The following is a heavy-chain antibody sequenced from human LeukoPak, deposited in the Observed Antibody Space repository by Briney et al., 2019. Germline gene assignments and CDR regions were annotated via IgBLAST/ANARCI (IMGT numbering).Heavy chain of an antibody. V-gene: IGHV4-59*12. CDR2: IYYSGST. Sequence: PPETLSLTCTVSGGSISSYYWSWIRQPPGKGLEWIGYIYYSGSTNYNPSLKSRVTISVDTSKNQFSLKLSSVTAADTAVYYCARAERGYSYGYGYYYYYMDVWGKGTTVTVSS. J-gene: IGHJ6*03. CDR1: GGSISSYY. CDR3: ARAERGYSYGYGYYYYYMDV. D-gene: IGHD5-18*01.